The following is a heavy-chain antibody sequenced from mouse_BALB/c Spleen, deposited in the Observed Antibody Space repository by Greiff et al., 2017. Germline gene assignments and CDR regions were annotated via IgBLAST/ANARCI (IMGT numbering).Heavy chain of an antibody. J-gene: IGHJ3*01. CDR3: ARGDDGYWFAY. V-gene: IGHV5-6-5*01. CDR2: ISSGGST. D-gene: IGHD2-3*01. Sequence: EVQGVESGGGLVKPGGSLKLSCAASGFTFSSYAMSWVRQTPEKRLEWVASISSGGSTYYPDSVKGRFTISRDNARNILYLQMSSLRSEDTAMYYCARGDDGYWFAYWGQGTLVTVSA. CDR1: GFTFSSYA.